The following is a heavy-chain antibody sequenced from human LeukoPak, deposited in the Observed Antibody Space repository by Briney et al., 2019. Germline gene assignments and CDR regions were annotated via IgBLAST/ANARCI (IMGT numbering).Heavy chain of an antibody. D-gene: IGHD2-2*01. CDR1: GGSFSGYY. CDR3: VRPWRGYCSSTSCSPVFGY. J-gene: IGHJ4*02. CDR2: INHSGST. V-gene: IGHV4-34*01. Sequence: PSETLSLTCAVYGGSFSGYYWSWIRQPPGKGLEWIGEINHSGSTNYNPSLKSRVTISVDTSKNQFSLKLSSVTAADTAVYYCVRPWRGYCSSTSCSPVFGYWGQGTLVTVSS.